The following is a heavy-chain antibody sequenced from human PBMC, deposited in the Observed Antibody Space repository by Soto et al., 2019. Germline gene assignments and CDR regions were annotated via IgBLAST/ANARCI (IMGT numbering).Heavy chain of an antibody. CDR1: GFTFSNVS. CDR2: IKSRTENETT. J-gene: IGHJ4*02. V-gene: IGHV3-15*01. CDR3: VKVFTHTNSWFDY. Sequence: GGSLRLSCAASGFTFSNVSLRWGRQGPGKGLEWLGRIKSRTENETTDYASPARGRFIISRDDSKNMLYMQLNSLKSEDTRVYFCVKVFTHTNSWFDYWGQGPPLTLSS. D-gene: IGHD2-2*01.